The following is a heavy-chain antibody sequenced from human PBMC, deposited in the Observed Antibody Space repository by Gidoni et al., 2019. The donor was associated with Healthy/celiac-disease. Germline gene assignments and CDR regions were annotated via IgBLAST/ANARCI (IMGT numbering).Heavy chain of an antibody. D-gene: IGHD3-10*01. CDR1: GFTFSSYS. CDR3: ARDPDVRGVIIYFDY. Sequence: EVQLVESGGGLVKPGGSLRLSCAASGFTFSSYSMNGVRQAPGKGLEWVSSISSSSSYIYYADSVKGRFTISRDNAKNSLYLQMNSLRAEDTAVYYCARDPDVRGVIIYFDYWGQGTLVTVSS. J-gene: IGHJ4*02. V-gene: IGHV3-21*01. CDR2: ISSSSSYI.